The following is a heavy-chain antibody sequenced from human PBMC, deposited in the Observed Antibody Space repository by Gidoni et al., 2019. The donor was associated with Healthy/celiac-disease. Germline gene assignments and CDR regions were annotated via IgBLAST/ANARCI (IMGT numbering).Heavy chain of an antibody. CDR2: ISWNSGSI. J-gene: IGHJ3*02. D-gene: IGHD2-2*01. Sequence: EVQLVESGGGLVQPGRSLRLSCAASGFTFDDYAMHWVRQAPGKGLEWVSGISWNSGSIGYADSVKGRFTISRDNAKNSLYLQMNSLRAEDTALYYCAKGISVLSTGAFDIWGQGTMVTVSS. CDR1: GFTFDDYA. V-gene: IGHV3-9*01. CDR3: AKGISVLSTGAFDI.